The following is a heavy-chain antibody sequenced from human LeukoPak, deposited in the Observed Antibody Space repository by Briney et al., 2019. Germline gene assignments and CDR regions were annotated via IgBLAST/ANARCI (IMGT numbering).Heavy chain of an antibody. CDR2: INTDGSST. D-gene: IGHD4-23*01. CDR1: GFTFSSYW. CDR3: ASLTTVVTRSDAFDI. Sequence: PGGSLRLSCAASGFTFSSYWMHWVRQAPGKGLVWVSRINTDGSSTSCADSVKGRFTISRDNAKNTLYLQMNSLRAEDTAVYYCASLTTVVTRSDAFDIWGQGTMVTVSS. J-gene: IGHJ3*02. V-gene: IGHV3-74*01.